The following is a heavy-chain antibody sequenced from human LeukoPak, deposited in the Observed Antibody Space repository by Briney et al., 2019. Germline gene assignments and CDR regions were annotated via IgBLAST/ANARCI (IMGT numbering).Heavy chain of an antibody. Sequence: GGSLRLSCAASGFTFSSYWMSWVRQAPGKGLEWVANIKQDGSEKYYVDSVKGRFTISRDNAKNSLYPQMNSLRAEDTAVYYCARDIEWGGSNYYYYGMDVWGKGTTVTVSS. CDR2: IKQDGSEK. V-gene: IGHV3-7*03. CDR1: GFTFSSYW. J-gene: IGHJ6*04. CDR3: ARDIEWGGSNYYYYGMDV. D-gene: IGHD2-15*01.